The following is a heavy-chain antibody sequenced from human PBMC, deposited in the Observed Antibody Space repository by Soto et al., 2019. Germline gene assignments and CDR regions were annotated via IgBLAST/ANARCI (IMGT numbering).Heavy chain of an antibody. CDR1: GFTLSAYW. CDR3: ARDVTPGSSSLYLDAFDI. J-gene: IGHJ3*02. Sequence: EVHLEESGGDLVQQGGSLRLSCAASGFTLSAYWMTWVRQAPGKGLEWVANINRDGSKKSYLDSVRGRFTISRDNVVNSLYLQMDSLRADDTALYYCARDVTPGSSSLYLDAFDIWGQGTNGHRIF. CDR2: INRDGSKK. D-gene: IGHD6-13*01. V-gene: IGHV3-7*05.